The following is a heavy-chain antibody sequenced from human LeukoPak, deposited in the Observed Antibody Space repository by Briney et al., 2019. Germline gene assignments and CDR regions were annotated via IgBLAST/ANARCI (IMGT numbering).Heavy chain of an antibody. CDR3: ARDGEGDANTYYYDSSGPGYYYYYMDV. D-gene: IGHD3-22*01. V-gene: IGHV4-59*11. Sequence: PSETLSLTCTVSGGSISSHYWSWIRQPPGKGLEWIGYIYYSGSTNYNPSLKSRVTISVDTSKNQFSLKLSAVTAADTAVYYCARDGEGDANTYYYDSSGPGYYYYYMDVWGKGTTVTVSS. J-gene: IGHJ6*03. CDR2: IYYSGST. CDR1: GGSISSHY.